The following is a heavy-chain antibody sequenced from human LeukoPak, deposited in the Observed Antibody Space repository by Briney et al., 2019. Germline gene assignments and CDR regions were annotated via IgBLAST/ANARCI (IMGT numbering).Heavy chain of an antibody. V-gene: IGHV4-59*01. CDR2: IYYSGTT. J-gene: IGHJ4*02. CDR3: ARMGAIAGASANPDY. D-gene: IGHD4/OR15-4a*01. CDR1: GGSISGYY. Sequence: SETLSLTCTVSGGSISGYYWSWIRQPPGKGLGWIGYIYYSGTTDYSPSLRSRVTMSLDTSKNQFSLKLSSVTTADTAVYYCARMGAIAGASANPDYWGQGTLVSVSS.